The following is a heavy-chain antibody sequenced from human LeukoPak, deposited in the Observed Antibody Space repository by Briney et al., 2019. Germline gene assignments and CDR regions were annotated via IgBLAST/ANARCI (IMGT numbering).Heavy chain of an antibody. J-gene: IGHJ4*02. V-gene: IGHV4-39*01. CDR1: GGSISSSSYY. D-gene: IGHD1-14*01. CDR2: IYYSGST. Sequence: SETLSLTCTVSGGSISSSSYYWGWIRQPPGKGLEWIGSIYYSGSTYYNPSLKSRVTISVDTSKNQFSLKLSSVTAADTAVYYCARKKGSRTYFDYWGQGTLVTVSS. CDR3: ARKKGSRTYFDY.